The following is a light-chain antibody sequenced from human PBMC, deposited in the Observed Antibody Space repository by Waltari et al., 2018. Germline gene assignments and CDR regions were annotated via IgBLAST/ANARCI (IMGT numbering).Light chain of an antibody. CDR3: QLGSNWPPTFT. CDR1: QSIGTY. J-gene: IGKJ3*01. CDR2: ETS. V-gene: IGKV3-11*01. Sequence: EIVLTQSPATLSLSRGERATLSCRAGQSIGTYLAWYQQKPGQAPRLLIYETSNRATAIPARLSGSGSGTDFTLTISSLEPEDFAVYYCQLGSNWPPTFTFGPGARLDVK.